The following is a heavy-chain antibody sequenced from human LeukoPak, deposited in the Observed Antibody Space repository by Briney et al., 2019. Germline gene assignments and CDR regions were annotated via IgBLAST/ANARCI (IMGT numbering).Heavy chain of an antibody. Sequence: SETLSLTCTVSGGSISSYYWSWIRQPAGKGLEWIGRIYTSGSTNYNPSLKSRVTMSVDTSKNQFSLKLSSVTAADTAVYYCARDGDYYDSSGIDAFDIWGQGTMVTVSS. CDR1: GGSISSYY. J-gene: IGHJ3*02. CDR2: IYTSGST. V-gene: IGHV4-4*07. CDR3: ARDGDYYDSSGIDAFDI. D-gene: IGHD3-22*01.